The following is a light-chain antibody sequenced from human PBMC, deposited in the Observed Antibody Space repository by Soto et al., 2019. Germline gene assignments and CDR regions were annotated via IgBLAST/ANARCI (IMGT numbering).Light chain of an antibody. CDR1: QSVGSR. CDR2: GAS. V-gene: IGKV3-15*01. J-gene: IGKJ1*01. Sequence: EIVMTQSPVTLSVSPGERATLSCRASQSVGSRLAWYQQKPGQAPRLLIFGASTRATGIPARFSGSGSGTEFTLTISSLQSEDFAISHCQQTDNWPTWTFGQGTRVDIK. CDR3: QQTDNWPTWT.